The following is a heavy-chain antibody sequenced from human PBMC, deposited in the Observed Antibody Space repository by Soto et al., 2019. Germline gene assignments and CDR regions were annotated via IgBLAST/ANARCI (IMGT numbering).Heavy chain of an antibody. J-gene: IGHJ4*01. CDR1: GYICTTNW. CDR3: ARVYGDYVDY. CDR2: IYPSDSDT. D-gene: IGHD4-17*01. Sequence: GESLKISCKGSGYICTTNWIGWVRQMPGKGLEWMGVIYPSDSDTRYSPSFQGQVTISADKSITTAYLQWSSLKASDTAIYYCARVYGDYVDYWGQGTLVTVSS. V-gene: IGHV5-51*01.